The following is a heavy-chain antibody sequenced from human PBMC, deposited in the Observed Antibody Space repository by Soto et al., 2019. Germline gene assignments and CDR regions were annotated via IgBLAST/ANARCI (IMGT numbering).Heavy chain of an antibody. Sequence: PSETLSLTCAVSSGSISSSNWWSWVRQPPGKGLEWIGEIYHSGSTNYNPSLKSRVTISVDKSKNQFSLKLSSVTATDTAVYYCARGGYCTNGVCYLDYWGQGTLVTVSS. D-gene: IGHD2-8*01. CDR2: IYHSGST. CDR3: ARGGYCTNGVCYLDY. J-gene: IGHJ4*02. CDR1: SGSISSSNW. V-gene: IGHV4-4*02.